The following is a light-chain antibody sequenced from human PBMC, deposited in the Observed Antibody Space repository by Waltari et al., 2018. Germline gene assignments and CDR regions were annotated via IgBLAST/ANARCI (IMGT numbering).Light chain of an antibody. CDR1: QSVRSPY. Sequence: EIELTQSPDTLSLSPGETATLSCRASQSVRSPYLAWYQQKPGQPPRLLIYGVFSRATGIPDRFSGSGSGTDFTLTINRLEPEDFAVYSCQQYGSSPLTFGGGTKVEI. J-gene: IGKJ4*01. V-gene: IGKV3-20*01. CDR3: QQYGSSPLT. CDR2: GVF.